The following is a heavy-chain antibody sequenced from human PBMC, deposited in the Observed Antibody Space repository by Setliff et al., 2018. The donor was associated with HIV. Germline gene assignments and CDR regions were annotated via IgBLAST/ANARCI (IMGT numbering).Heavy chain of an antibody. CDR1: GGSISSGSYY. D-gene: IGHD1-7*01. V-gene: IGHV4-61*09. Sequence: PSETLSLTCTVSGGSISSGSYYWTWIRQPAGKGLEWIGHIYTTGSTNYNPSLKSRVTISVDTSKNQFSLKLSSVTAADTAVYYCARGDGTKYYYYYYMDVWGKGTTVTVSS. CDR3: ARGDGTKYYYYYYMDV. J-gene: IGHJ6*03. CDR2: IYTTGST.